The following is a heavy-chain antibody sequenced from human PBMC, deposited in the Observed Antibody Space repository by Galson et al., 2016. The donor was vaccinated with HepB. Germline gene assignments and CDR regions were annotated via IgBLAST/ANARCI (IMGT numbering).Heavy chain of an antibody. CDR3: TRYYDILTGYYASDY. CDR1: GFTFSSYW. CDR2: IHSDGSTT. Sequence: SLRLSCAASGFTFSSYWMQWVRQAPGKGLVWVSRIHSDGSTTSYADSVKGRFPISRDNAKNTLYLQMNSLRAEDTAVYYCTRYYDILTGYYASDYWGQGTLVTVSS. D-gene: IGHD3-9*01. J-gene: IGHJ4*02. V-gene: IGHV3-74*01.